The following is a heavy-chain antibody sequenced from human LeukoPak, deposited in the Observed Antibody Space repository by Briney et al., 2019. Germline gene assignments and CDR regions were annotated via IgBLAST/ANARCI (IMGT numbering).Heavy chain of an antibody. CDR2: ITDSGGST. V-gene: IGHV3-23*01. CDR3: AKGSSSSRPAHFDS. CDR1: GFSFSRYA. Sequence: PGGSLRLSCAASGFSFSRYAMSWVRQAPGKGLEWVSAITDSGGSTYHADSVTGRFTISRDNSKNTLFLQMNSLRVEDTAGYYCAKGSSSSRPAHFDSWGQGTLVTVSS. J-gene: IGHJ4*02. D-gene: IGHD6-6*01.